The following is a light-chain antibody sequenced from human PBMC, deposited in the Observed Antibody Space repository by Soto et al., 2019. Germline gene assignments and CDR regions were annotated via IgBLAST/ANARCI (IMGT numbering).Light chain of an antibody. CDR3: QQYGNSPIT. J-gene: IGKJ5*01. CDR1: QSVSSSR. V-gene: IGKV3D-20*01. CDR2: DGF. Sequence: DIVLTQSPATLSFSPGERATLSCGASQSVSSSRLAWYQQKPALAPRLLIYDGFLRATGIPDRFSGSGSGTDITLTISRLEPEDFAVYYCQQYGNSPITFGQGTRLEI.